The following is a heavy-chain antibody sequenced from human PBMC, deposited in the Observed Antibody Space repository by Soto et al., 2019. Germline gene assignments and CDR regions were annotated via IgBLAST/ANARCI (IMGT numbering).Heavy chain of an antibody. D-gene: IGHD3-22*01. V-gene: IGHV4-59*01. CDR1: GGSISSYY. Sequence: SETLSLTCTVSGGSISSYYWSWIRQPPGKGLEWIGYIYYSGSTNYNPSLKSRVTISVDTSKNQFSLKLSSVTAADTAVYYCARALADAYYYDSSGYYMDYWGQGTLVTVSS. J-gene: IGHJ4*02. CDR2: IYYSGST. CDR3: ARALADAYYYDSSGYYMDY.